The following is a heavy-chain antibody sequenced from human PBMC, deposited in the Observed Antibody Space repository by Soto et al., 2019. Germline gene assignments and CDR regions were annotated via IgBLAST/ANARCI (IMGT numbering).Heavy chain of an antibody. CDR3: ARDEQLELTTPPDPNWFDP. Sequence: GASVKVSCKASGGTFSSYAISWVRQAPGQGLEWMGGIIPIFGTANYAQKFQGRVTITADESTSTAYMELSSLRSEDTAVYYCARDEQLELTTPPDPNWFDPWGQGTLVTVSS. D-gene: IGHD1-26*01. CDR1: GGTFSSYA. J-gene: IGHJ5*02. V-gene: IGHV1-69*13. CDR2: IIPIFGTA.